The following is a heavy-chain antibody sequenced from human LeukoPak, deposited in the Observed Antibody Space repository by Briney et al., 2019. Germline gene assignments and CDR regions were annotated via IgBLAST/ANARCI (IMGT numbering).Heavy chain of an antibody. J-gene: IGHJ5*02. D-gene: IGHD1-26*01. V-gene: IGHV4-59*08. CDR2: IYYSGST. CDR1: GGSVSHYY. CDR3: ARLGNSVGATTFGWFDP. Sequence: SETLSLTCTVSGGSVSHYYWSWVRQPPGKGLEWIGYIYYSGSTNYNPSLKSRVTVSVDTSQNQFSLKLSSVTAADTAVYYCARLGNSVGATTFGWFDPWGQGTLVTVSS.